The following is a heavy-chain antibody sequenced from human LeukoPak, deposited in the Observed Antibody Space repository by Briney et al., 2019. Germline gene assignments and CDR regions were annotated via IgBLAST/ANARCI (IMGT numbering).Heavy chain of an antibody. CDR1: GFTFNSYA. CDR2: ISGSDGRT. D-gene: IGHD6-13*01. CDR3: AKRGLPAAGNNWFDP. J-gene: IGHJ5*02. V-gene: IGHV3-23*01. Sequence: GGSLRLSCAAAGFTFNSYAMSWVRQAPGKGLEWVSTISGSDGRTYYADSVKGRFAISRDDSKNTLYLQMNSLRTEDTAIYYCAKRGLPAAGNNWFDPWGQGAQVTVSS.